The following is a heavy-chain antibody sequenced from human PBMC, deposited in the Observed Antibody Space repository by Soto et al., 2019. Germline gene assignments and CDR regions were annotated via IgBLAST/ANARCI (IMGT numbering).Heavy chain of an antibody. V-gene: IGHV4-59*08. CDR1: GGSISSYY. Sequence: SETLSLTCTVSGGSISSYYWSWIRQPPGKGLEWIGYIYYSGSTNYNPSLKSRVTISVDTSKNQFSLKLSSVTAADTAVYYCARSPEDFSLYYFDYWGQGTLVTVSS. CDR2: IYYSGST. CDR3: ARSPEDFSLYYFDY. D-gene: IGHD3-3*01. J-gene: IGHJ4*02.